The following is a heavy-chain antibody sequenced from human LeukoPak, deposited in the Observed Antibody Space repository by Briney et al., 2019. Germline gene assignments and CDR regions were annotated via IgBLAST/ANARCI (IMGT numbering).Heavy chain of an antibody. D-gene: IGHD2-21*01. Sequence: SETLSLTCTVSGGSISSGDYYWSWIRQPPGKGLEWIGYIYYSGSTYYNPSLKSRVTISVDTSKNQFSLKLSSVTAADTAVYYCARGSVVVMEINWFDPWGQGTLVTVSS. V-gene: IGHV4-30-4*08. CDR3: ARGSVVVMEINWFDP. CDR1: GGSISSGDYY. J-gene: IGHJ5*02. CDR2: IYYSGST.